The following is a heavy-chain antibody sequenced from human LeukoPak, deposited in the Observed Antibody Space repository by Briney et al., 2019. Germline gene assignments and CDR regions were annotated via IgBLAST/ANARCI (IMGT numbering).Heavy chain of an antibody. V-gene: IGHV3-15*01. J-gene: IGHJ3*02. CDR2: IKSITDDGTA. Sequence: PGGSLRLSCRASGFTFRNAWMNWVRQAPGEGLEWVGRIKSITDDGTADYGAPVKGRFFISRDDSKNTLYLQINSLRVVDTAVYYCTTSSWFGDAFDIWGQGTLVTVSS. CDR3: TTSSWFGDAFDI. D-gene: IGHD3-10*01. CDR1: GFTFRNAW.